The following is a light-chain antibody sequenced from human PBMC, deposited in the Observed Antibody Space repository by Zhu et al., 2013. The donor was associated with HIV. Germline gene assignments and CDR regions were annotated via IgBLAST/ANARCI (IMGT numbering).Light chain of an antibody. J-gene: IGKJ1*01. CDR1: QSVGSSY. CDR3: QQRSTWPWT. Sequence: EIVLTQSPATLSLSPGERATLSCRASQSVGSSYLAWYLQRPGQAPRLLMFDASNRATGIPARFSGSGSGTDFTLTISSLEPEDFAVYYCQQRSTWPWTFGQGTKVE. CDR2: DAS. V-gene: IGKV3-11*01.